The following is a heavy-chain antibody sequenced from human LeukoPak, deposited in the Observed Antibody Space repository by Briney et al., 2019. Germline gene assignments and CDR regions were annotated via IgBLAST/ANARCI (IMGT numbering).Heavy chain of an antibody. J-gene: IGHJ3*02. Sequence: ASVKVSCKASGGTFSSYAISWVRQAPGQGLEWMGGIIPILGIANYAQKFQGRVTITADKSTSTAYMELSSQRSEDTAVYYCASAIADSGDAFDIWGQGTMVTVSS. CDR1: GGTFSSYA. D-gene: IGHD6-13*01. CDR3: ASAIADSGDAFDI. V-gene: IGHV1-69*10. CDR2: IIPILGIA.